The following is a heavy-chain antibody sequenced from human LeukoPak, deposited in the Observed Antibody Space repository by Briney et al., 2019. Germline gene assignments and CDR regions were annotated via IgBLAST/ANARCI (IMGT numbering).Heavy chain of an antibody. CDR3: AKTEFPYCSGGSCYAHFDF. D-gene: IGHD2-15*01. J-gene: IGHJ4*02. CDR1: GFIFSTYA. Sequence: GGSLRLSCAASGFIFSTYAMSWVRQAPGKGLEWVSAISGSGGGTHYTDSVKGRFTIIRDNSKNTLYLQMSSLRADDTAVYYCAKTEFPYCSGGSCYAHFDFWGQGTLVTASS. CDR2: ISGSGGGT. V-gene: IGHV3-23*01.